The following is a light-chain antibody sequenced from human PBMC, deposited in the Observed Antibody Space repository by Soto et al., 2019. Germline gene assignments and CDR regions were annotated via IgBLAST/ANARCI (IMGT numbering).Light chain of an antibody. CDR1: QSVSSS. Sequence: EIVMTQSPGTLSVSPGEGATLSCRASQSVSSSLAWYQQKPGQAPRLLLYGASTRATGIPARFSGSGSETEFTLSISSLQSEDFAVYHCQQYNNWPGTFGQGTKVEIK. CDR3: QQYNNWPGT. V-gene: IGKV3-15*01. J-gene: IGKJ1*01. CDR2: GAS.